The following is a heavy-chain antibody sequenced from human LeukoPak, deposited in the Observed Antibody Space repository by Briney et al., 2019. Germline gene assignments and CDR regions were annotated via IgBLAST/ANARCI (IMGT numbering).Heavy chain of an antibody. CDR2: ISSSSSYI. D-gene: IGHD6-6*01. Sequence: GGSLRLSCAASGFTFSSYSMNWVRQAPGKGLEWVSSISSSSSYIYYADSVKGRFTISRDNAKNSLYLQMNSLRAEDTAVYYCACSYSSSSGFDPWGQGTLVTVSS. CDR1: GFTFSSYS. V-gene: IGHV3-21*01. CDR3: ACSYSSSSGFDP. J-gene: IGHJ5*02.